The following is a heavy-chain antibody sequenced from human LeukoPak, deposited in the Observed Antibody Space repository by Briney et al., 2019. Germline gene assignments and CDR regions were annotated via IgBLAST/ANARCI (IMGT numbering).Heavy chain of an antibody. Sequence: PSETLSLTCTVSGGSISSYYWSWIRQPAGKGLEWIGRIYTSGSTNYNPSLRSRVTMSVDTSKNQFSLKLSSVTAADTAVYYCARGATTVTVDVWRKRTTATVSS. CDR2: IYTSGST. V-gene: IGHV4-4*07. J-gene: IGHJ6*04. D-gene: IGHD4-11*01. CDR3: ARGATTVTVDV. CDR1: GGSISSYY.